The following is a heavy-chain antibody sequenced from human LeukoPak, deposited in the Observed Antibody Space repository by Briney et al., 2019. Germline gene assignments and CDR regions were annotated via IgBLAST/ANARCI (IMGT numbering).Heavy chain of an antibody. Sequence: GGSLRLSCAASGFTFNTFWMSWVRQAPGKGLEWVANIKQDGSEKYYVDSVKGRFTISRDNAKNSLYLQMDSLRAGDTAVYYCASRAHFWSGPGGWGQGTLVTVSS. D-gene: IGHD3-3*02. CDR3: ASRAHFWSGPGG. J-gene: IGHJ4*02. CDR1: GFTFNTFW. CDR2: IKQDGSEK. V-gene: IGHV3-7*01.